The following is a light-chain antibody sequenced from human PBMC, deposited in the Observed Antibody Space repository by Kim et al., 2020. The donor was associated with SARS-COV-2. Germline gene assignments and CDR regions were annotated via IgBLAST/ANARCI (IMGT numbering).Light chain of an antibody. J-gene: IGKJ1*01. CDR2: GAS. V-gene: IGKV3-20*01. Sequence: EIVLTQSPGTLSLSPGERATLSCRTSQSVSSSFLAWYQQKPGQAPRLLIYGASTRATGIPDRFSGSGSGTDFTLTISRLEPEDFAVYYCQQCVTSPRTFGQGTKVDIK. CDR1: QSVSSSF. CDR3: QQCVTSPRT.